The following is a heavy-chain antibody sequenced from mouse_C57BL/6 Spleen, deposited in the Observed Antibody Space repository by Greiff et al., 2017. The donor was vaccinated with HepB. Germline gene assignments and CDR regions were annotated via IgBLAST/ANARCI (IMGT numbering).Heavy chain of an antibody. Sequence: VQLQESGAELARPGASVKLSCKASGYTFTSYGISWVKQRTGQGLEWIGEIYPRSGNTYYNEKVKGKATLTADKSSSTAYMELRSLTSEDSAVYFCARSDYGSREGYFDVWGTGTTVTVSS. CDR1: GYTFTSYG. J-gene: IGHJ1*03. CDR2: IYPRSGNT. D-gene: IGHD1-1*01. V-gene: IGHV1-81*01. CDR3: ARSDYGSREGYFDV.